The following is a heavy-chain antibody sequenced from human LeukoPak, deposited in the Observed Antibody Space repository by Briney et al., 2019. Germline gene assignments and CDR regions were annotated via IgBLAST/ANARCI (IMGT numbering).Heavy chain of an antibody. CDR1: EFTVSSSY. V-gene: IGHV3-66*02. CDR3: AKDHSSNWFDS. J-gene: IGHJ5*01. CDR2: IYSGGNT. Sequence: PGGSLRLSCAASEFTVSSSYMSWVRQAPGKGLEWVSIIYSGGNTFYADSVKGRFTISRDSSKNTLYLQMNSLRAEDTAIYYCAKDHSSNWFDSWGQGILLTVSS. D-gene: IGHD5-18*01.